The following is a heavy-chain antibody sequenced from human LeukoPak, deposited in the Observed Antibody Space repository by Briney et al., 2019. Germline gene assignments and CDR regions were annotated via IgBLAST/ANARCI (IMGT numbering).Heavy chain of an antibody. CDR1: GGSFSGYY. J-gene: IGHJ4*02. Sequence: SETLSLTWAVYGGSFSGYYWSWIRQPPAKGLEWIGEINHSGSTNYNPSLKSRVTISVDTSKNQFSLKLSSVTAADTAVYYCASPRGYYDSSGYYSEPFDYWGQGTLVTVSS. V-gene: IGHV4-34*01. CDR3: ASPRGYYDSSGYYSEPFDY. CDR2: INHSGST. D-gene: IGHD3-22*01.